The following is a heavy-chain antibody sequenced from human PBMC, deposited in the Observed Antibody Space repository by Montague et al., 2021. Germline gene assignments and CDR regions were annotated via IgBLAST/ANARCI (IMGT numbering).Heavy chain of an antibody. CDR2: IHHSGTT. CDR3: ARGTYGSGIETPFFFLY. V-gene: IGHV4-34*01. J-gene: IGHJ4*02. CDR1: GGSFSGYY. Sequence: SETLSLTCAVYGGSFSGYYWSWIRQSPGKGLEWIGEIHHSGTTKSNPSLKSRVTMSVDTSKNQFSLELTSVTAADTAVYYCARGTYGSGIETPFFFLYWGQGTLVTVSS. D-gene: IGHD3-10*01.